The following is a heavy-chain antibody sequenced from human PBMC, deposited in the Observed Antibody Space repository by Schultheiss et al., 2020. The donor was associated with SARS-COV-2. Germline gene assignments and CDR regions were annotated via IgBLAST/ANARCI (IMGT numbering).Heavy chain of an antibody. CDR3: ARTCSGGSCYSGGFDY. V-gene: IGHV4-59*12. J-gene: IGHJ4*02. CDR2: IYYSGST. CDR1: GGSISSYY. Sequence: SETLSLTCTVSGGSISSYYWSWIRQHPGKGLEWIGSIYYSGSTNYNPSLKSRVTISVDTSKNQFSLKLSSVTAADTAVYYCARTCSGGSCYSGGFDYWGQGTLVTVSS. D-gene: IGHD2-15*01.